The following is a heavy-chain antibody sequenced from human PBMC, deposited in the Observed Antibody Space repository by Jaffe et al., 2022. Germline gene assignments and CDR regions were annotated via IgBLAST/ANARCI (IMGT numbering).Heavy chain of an antibody. V-gene: IGHV3-53*02. CDR3: ARQRVPVYYDYVWGSYRYNHFDY. CDR2: IYSGGST. CDR1: GFTVSSNY. D-gene: IGHD3-16*02. J-gene: IGHJ4*02. Sequence: EVQLVETGGGLIQPGGSLRLSCAASGFTVSSNYMSWVRQAPGKGLEWVSVIYSGGSTYYADSVKGRFTISRDNSKNTLYLQMNSLRAEDTAVYYCARQRVPVYYDYVWGSYRYNHFDYWGQGTLVTVSS.